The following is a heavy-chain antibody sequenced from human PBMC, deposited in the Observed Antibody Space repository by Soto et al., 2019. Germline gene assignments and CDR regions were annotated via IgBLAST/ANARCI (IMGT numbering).Heavy chain of an antibody. Sequence: EVQLLESGGGLVQPGGSLRVSCAASGFTFSSYAMNWVRQAPGKGLEWVSGISGSGDTYYADSVKGRFTISRDNSKNTLYWQMHSLRAEETAVYCGAKPGGGQWSCCADFAIGVPGAMVTVSS. CDR2: ISGSGDT. CDR1: GFTFSSYA. J-gene: IGHJ3*02. CDR3: AKPGGGQWSCCADFAI. V-gene: IGHV3-23*01. D-gene: IGHD6-19*01.